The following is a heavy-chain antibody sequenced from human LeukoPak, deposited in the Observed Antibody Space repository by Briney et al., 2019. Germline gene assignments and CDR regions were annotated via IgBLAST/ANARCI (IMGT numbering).Heavy chain of an antibody. CDR3: ARVPVRGWFDP. J-gene: IGHJ5*02. CDR2: IYYSGST. V-gene: IGHV4-61*05. Sequence: SETLSLTCTVSGGSISSSSYYWGWIRQPPGKGLEWIGYIYYSGSTNYNPSLKSRVTISVDTSKNQFSLKLSSVTAADTAVYYCARVPVRGWFDPWGQGTLVTVSS. CDR1: GGSISSSSYY.